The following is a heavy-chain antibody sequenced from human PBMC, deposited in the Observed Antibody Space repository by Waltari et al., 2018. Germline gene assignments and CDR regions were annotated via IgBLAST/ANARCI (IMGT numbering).Heavy chain of an antibody. D-gene: IGHD4-4*01. V-gene: IGHV3-49*04. J-gene: IGHJ4*02. Sequence: EVQLVESGGGLVQPGRSLRLSCTASGFTFGDYAMSWVRQAPGKGLEWVGFIRSKAYGGTTEYAASVKGRFTISRDDSKSIAYLQMNSLKTEDTAVYYCTRELTTTYYWGQGTLVTVSS. CDR2: IRSKAYGGTT. CDR1: GFTFGDYA. CDR3: TRELTTTYY.